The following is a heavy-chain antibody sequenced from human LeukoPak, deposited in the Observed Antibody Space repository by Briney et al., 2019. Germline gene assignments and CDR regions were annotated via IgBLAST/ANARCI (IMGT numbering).Heavy chain of an antibody. CDR2: IYYSGST. D-gene: IGHD2-21*02. Sequence: SETLSLTCTVSSGSVSSSSYYWGWIRQPPGKGLEWIGSIYYSGSTYYNPSLKSRVTISVDTSKNQFSLELSSVTAADTAVYYCASQPGGVTNYFDYWGQGTLVTVSS. CDR1: SGSVSSSSYY. J-gene: IGHJ4*02. CDR3: ASQPGGVTNYFDY. V-gene: IGHV4-39*01.